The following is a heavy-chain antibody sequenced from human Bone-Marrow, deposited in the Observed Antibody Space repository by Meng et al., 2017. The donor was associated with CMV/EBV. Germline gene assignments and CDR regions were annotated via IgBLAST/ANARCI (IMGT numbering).Heavy chain of an antibody. CDR3: AREAYCGGDCYSGNNWFDP. V-gene: IGHV1-2*02. Sequence: FTGYYMHWVRQAPRQVLEWMGWINPNSGGTNYAQKFQGRVTMTRDTSISTAYMELSRLRSDDTAVYYCAREAYCGGDCYSGNNWFDPWGQGTLVTVSS. J-gene: IGHJ5*02. CDR1: FTGYY. CDR2: INPNSGGT. D-gene: IGHD2-21*01.